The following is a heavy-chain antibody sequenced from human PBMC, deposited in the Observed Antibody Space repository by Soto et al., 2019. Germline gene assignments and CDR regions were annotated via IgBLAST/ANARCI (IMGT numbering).Heavy chain of an antibody. Sequence: PSETLSLTCTISGGAIGSHCWTWIRQPAGKGLEWIGRIYSSGSTQYNPSLQSRVTMSLDTSKNQFSLRLESVTAADTAVYYCARGQRFSDWFDPWGQGTLVTVS. CDR3: ARGQRFSDWFDP. J-gene: IGHJ5*02. CDR1: GGAIGSHC. CDR2: IYSSGST. D-gene: IGHD3-3*01. V-gene: IGHV4-4*07.